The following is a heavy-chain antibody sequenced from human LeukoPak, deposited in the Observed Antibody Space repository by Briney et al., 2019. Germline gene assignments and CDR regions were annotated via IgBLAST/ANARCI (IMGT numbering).Heavy chain of an antibody. CDR1: GFTVSSNY. CDR3: AKDRCSNDVGCYYYYMDV. CDR2: IYSGGST. V-gene: IGHV3-53*01. Sequence: GGSLRLSCAASGFTVSSNYMSWVRQAPGKGLEWVSVIYSGGSTYYADSVKGRFTISRDNSKNTLYLQMNSLRAEDTAVYYCAKDRCSNDVGCYYYYMDVWGKETTVTISS. J-gene: IGHJ6*03. D-gene: IGHD2-8*01.